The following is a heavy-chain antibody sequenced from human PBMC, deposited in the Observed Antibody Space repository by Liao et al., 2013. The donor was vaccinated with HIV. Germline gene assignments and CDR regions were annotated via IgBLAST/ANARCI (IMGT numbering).Heavy chain of an antibody. D-gene: IGHD4-17*01. CDR1: GGSISSYY. Sequence: QMQLQESGPGLVKPSETLSLTCTVSGGSISSYYWSWVRQPPGKELEWIGYIYYTGSTNYNPSLKSRIAISIDTSRNQFSLKLTSVTAADTAVYYCARSSSYGDYVDWGQGTLVTVSS. CDR3: ARSSSYGDYVD. CDR2: IYYTGST. V-gene: IGHV4-59*01. J-gene: IGHJ4*02.